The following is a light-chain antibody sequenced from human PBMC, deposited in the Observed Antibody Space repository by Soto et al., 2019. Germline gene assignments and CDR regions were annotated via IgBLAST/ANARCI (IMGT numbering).Light chain of an antibody. J-gene: IGKJ5*01. CDR3: QQYGSSPMT. Sequence: EVVMTQSPATLSVSPGETATLSCRASQSLTTYLAWYQQKPDQAPRLLIYGASSRATGIPDRFSGSGSGTDFTLTISRLEPEDFAVYYCQQYGSSPMTFGQGTRLE. V-gene: IGKV3-20*01. CDR1: QSLTTY. CDR2: GAS.